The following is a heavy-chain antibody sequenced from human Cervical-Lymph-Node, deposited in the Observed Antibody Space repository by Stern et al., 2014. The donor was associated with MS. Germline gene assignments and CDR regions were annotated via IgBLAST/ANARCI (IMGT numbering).Heavy chain of an antibody. CDR2: ISTDPGNP. J-gene: IGHJ4*02. CDR1: GYTFTTYP. Sequence: VQLVQSGSELKKTGASVKVSCKASGYTFTTYPMNWVRQAPGQGLEWMGWISTDPGNPTYAQGFTGRFVFSLDTSVSTAYLQISSLKADDTAVYYCARLAYISAYYGERLHLFDYWGQGTLVAVSS. CDR3: ARLAYISAYYGERLHLFDY. V-gene: IGHV7-4-1*02. D-gene: IGHD6-19*01.